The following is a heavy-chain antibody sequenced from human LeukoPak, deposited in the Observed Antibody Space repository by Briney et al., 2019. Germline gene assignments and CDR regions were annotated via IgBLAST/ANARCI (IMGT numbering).Heavy chain of an antibody. Sequence: GGSLRPSCAASGFTFSSHWMSWVRQAPGKGLEWVANIKQDGSEIHYVDSVEGRLTISRDNAKNSLYLQMNSLRAEDTAVYYCARDHRGVFDYWGQGTLVTVSS. CDR1: GFTFSSHW. CDR3: ARDHRGVFDY. J-gene: IGHJ4*02. V-gene: IGHV3-7*05. D-gene: IGHD3-10*01. CDR2: IKQDGSEI.